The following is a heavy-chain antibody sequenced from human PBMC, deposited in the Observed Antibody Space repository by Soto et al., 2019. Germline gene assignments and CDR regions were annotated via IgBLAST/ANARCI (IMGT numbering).Heavy chain of an antibody. CDR2: INHRGNT. Sequence: SETLSLTCTVYGGSFSTYYWSLIRQPPGKGLEWVGEINHRGNTNYNPSLMGRVTMSFDTSKNQFSLKLSSVTAADTAVYYCTGPYPYYFDSWGQGTLVTVSS. CDR3: TGPYPYYFDS. CDR1: GGSFSTYY. J-gene: IGHJ4*02. V-gene: IGHV4-34*01.